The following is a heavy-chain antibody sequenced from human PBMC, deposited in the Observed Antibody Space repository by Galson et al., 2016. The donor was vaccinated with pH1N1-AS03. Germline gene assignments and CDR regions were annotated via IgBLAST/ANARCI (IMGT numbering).Heavy chain of an antibody. CDR2: IYPGDSAS. D-gene: IGHD6-19*01. CDR1: GFRLRNHW. V-gene: IGHV5-51*03. J-gene: IGHJ4*02. CDR3: AKLAVAGRWFFDY. Sequence: SGAEVKQPGESLKISCAGSGFRLRNHWIGWVRKMPGTGLEWMGIIYPGDSASRYSPSFQGHVTISADKSINTAYLQWTSLQVSDTTMSYCAKLAVAGRWFFDYWGQGTLVTVS.